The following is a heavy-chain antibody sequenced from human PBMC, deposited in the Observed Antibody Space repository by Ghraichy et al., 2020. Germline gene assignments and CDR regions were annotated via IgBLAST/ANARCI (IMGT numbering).Heavy chain of an antibody. Sequence: SQTLSLTCTVSGGSISSYYWTWIRLPPGKGLEWIGYIYDSGSTNYNPSLKSRVTISVDTSKKQFSLKLTSLTAADTAVYFCARSRWVTTVTWIDYWGQGRLVTVSS. CDR2: IYDSGST. CDR3: ARSRWVTTVTWIDY. CDR1: GGSISSYY. V-gene: IGHV4-59*01. D-gene: IGHD4-17*01. J-gene: IGHJ4*02.